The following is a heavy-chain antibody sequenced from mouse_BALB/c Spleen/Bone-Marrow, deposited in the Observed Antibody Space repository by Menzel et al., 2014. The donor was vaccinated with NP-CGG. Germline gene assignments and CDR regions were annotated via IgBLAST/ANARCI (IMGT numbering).Heavy chain of an antibody. Sequence: EVQRVESGGGLVQPGESLKLSCESNEYEFPSHDMSWVRKTPEKRLELVAAINSGGGITNYPDTMERRFTISRDNTKKTLYLQMSSLRSEDTALYYCAKHGFYYAMDYWGQGTSVTVSS. CDR1: EYEFPSHD. V-gene: IGHV5-2*01. J-gene: IGHJ4*01. CDR3: AKHGFYYAMDY. CDR2: INSGGGIT.